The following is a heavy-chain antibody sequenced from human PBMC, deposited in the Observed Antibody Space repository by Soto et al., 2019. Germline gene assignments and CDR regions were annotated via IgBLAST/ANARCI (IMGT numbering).Heavy chain of an antibody. CDR2: ISGSGGST. J-gene: IGHJ5*02. Sequence: GGSLRLSCAASGFTFSSYAMSWVRQAPGKGLEWVSAISGSGGSTYYADSVKGRFTISRDNSKNTLYLQMNSLRAEDTAVYYCAKDMGPGEYYDILTGLSPWGQGTLVTVSS. D-gene: IGHD3-9*01. V-gene: IGHV3-23*01. CDR3: AKDMGPGEYYDILTGLSP. CDR1: GFTFSSYA.